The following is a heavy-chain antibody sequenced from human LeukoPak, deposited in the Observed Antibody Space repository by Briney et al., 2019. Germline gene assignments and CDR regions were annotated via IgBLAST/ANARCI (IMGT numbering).Heavy chain of an antibody. D-gene: IGHD2-15*01. CDR3: ARGLSCSGGSCYSYYYYYMDV. Sequence: SETLSLTCAVYGGSFSGYYWSWIRQPPGKGLEWIGEINHSVSTNYNPSLKSRVTISVDTSKNQFSLKLSSVTAADTAVYYCARGLSCSGGSCYSYYYYYMDVWGKGTTVTVSS. V-gene: IGHV4-34*01. J-gene: IGHJ6*03. CDR1: GGSFSGYY. CDR2: INHSVST.